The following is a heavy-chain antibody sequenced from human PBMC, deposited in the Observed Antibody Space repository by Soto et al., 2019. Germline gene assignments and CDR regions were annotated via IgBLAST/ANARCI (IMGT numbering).Heavy chain of an antibody. J-gene: IGHJ6*02. V-gene: IGHV3-23*01. CDR1: GFTFSIYA. CDR3: AKGRSYYYYYGVDV. Sequence: PGGSLRLSCAASGFTFSIYAMHWFCQAPGKGLEWVSAIIDSGGSTYYADSVKGRFTISRDNSKSTLYLQMNSLRAEDTALYYCAKGRSYYYYYGVDVWGQGTTVTVSS. CDR2: IIDSGGST.